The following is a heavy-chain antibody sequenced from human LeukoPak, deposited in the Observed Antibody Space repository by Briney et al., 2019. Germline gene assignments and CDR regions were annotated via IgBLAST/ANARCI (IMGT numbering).Heavy chain of an antibody. CDR1: GYTLTELS. V-gene: IGHV1-24*01. D-gene: IGHD3-3*01. CDR2: FDPEDGET. Sequence: ASVKVSCKVSGYTLTELSMHWVRQAPGKGLEWMGGFDPEDGETIYAQKFQGRVTMTEDTSTDTAYMELSSLRSEDTAVYYCATTPVLRFLEWLYQEAWFDPWGQGTLVTVSS. J-gene: IGHJ5*02. CDR3: ATTPVLRFLEWLYQEAWFDP.